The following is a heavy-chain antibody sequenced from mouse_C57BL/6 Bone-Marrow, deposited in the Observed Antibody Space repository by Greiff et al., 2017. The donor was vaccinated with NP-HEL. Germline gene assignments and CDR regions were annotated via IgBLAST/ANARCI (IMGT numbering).Heavy chain of an antibody. Sequence: EVQLVESGGGLVKPGGSLKLSCAASGFTFSSYTMSWVRQTPEKRLEWVATISGGGGNTYYPDSVKGRFTISRDNAKNTLYLQMSSLRSEDTALYYCASPYTGGYAMDYWGQGTSVTVSS. CDR2: ISGGGGNT. CDR1: GFTFSSYT. CDR3: ASPYTGGYAMDY. V-gene: IGHV5-9*01. D-gene: IGHD2-10*01. J-gene: IGHJ4*01.